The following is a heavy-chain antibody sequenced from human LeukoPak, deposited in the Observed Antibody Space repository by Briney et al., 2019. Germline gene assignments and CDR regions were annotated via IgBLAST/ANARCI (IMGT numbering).Heavy chain of an antibody. CDR2: IKSKPHSGTT. Sequence: GGSLRLSYAPSGFTFSNAWMSWVRHAPGKGLEWVGRIKSKPHSGTTVYAAPVQGRYTISRDHSKNTLNLQMNSLKTEDAAVYYCTTDQYFDWPIYGGYNWFDPWGQGTLVTVSS. CDR1: GFTFSNAW. CDR3: TTDQYFDWPIYGGYNWFDP. V-gene: IGHV3-15*01. J-gene: IGHJ5*02. D-gene: IGHD3-9*01.